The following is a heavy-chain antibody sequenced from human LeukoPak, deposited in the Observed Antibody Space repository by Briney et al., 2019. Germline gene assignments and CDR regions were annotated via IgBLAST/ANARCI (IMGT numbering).Heavy chain of an antibody. J-gene: IGHJ4*02. CDR1: GYIFTSYW. D-gene: IGHD4-17*01. Sequence: GESLKIFWKGSGYIFTSYWIGWGRQMPGKGLEWVGIIYPGGSDTRYSPSFQGQVTISAEKTIRTAYLQWSSLKASDTAMYYCARHGTVTTGILLDYWGRETRVTVPS. V-gene: IGHV5-51*01. CDR3: ARHGTVTTGILLDY. CDR2: IYPGGSDT.